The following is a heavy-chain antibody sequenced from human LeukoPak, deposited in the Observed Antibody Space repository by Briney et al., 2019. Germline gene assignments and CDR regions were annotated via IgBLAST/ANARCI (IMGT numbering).Heavy chain of an antibody. J-gene: IGHJ4*02. D-gene: IGHD3-10*01. CDR3: ARGTSYYASGSYPDFDY. CDR2: MNPNSGNT. V-gene: IGHV1-8*01. CDR1: GYTFTSYD. Sequence: GASVKVSCKASGYTFTSYDINWVRQATGQGLEWMGWMNPNSGNTGYAQKFQGRVTMTRNTSISTAYMELGSLGFEDTAVYYCARGTSYYASGSYPDFDYWGQGTLVTVSS.